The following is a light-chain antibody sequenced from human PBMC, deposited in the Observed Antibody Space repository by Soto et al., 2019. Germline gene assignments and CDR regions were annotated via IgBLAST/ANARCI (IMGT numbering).Light chain of an antibody. CDR3: HQTYDAARVT. CDR2: AAS. V-gene: IGKV1-39*01. J-gene: IGKJ4*01. CDR1: QSISSY. Sequence: DLPRTEFPSSGSASLRAQVTITCRASQSISSYLNWYQQKPGKAPKLLIYAASSLQSGVPSRFSGSGSGTDFTLTISSLQPEDFATCYCHQTYDAARVTFGGGTKV.